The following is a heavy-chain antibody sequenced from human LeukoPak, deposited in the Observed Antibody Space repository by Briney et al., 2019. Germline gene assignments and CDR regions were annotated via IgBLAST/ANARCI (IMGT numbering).Heavy chain of an antibody. CDR1: GYTFTSYY. V-gene: IGHV1-2*02. Sequence: GASVKVSCKASGYTFTSYYMHWVRQAPGQGLEWMGWINPNSGGTSYAQKFQGRVTMTRDTSISTAYMELSRLRSDDTAVYYCAKVWYDIHTFDYWGQGTLVTVSS. CDR3: AKVWYDIHTFDY. J-gene: IGHJ4*02. CDR2: INPNSGGT. D-gene: IGHD6-13*01.